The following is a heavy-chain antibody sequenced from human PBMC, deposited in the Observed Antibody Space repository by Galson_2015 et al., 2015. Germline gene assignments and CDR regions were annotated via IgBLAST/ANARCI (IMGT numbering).Heavy chain of an antibody. CDR3: ASDGERDYDFRGGYDRLSRAY. V-gene: IGHV3-21*06. CDR1: GFIFSSYR. Sequence: SLRLSCAASGFIFSSYRMNWVRQAPGKGLEWVSSITTSGNYVYYADSLKGRFTISRDNAKNSLYLQMNSLRVEDTAVYYCASDGERDYDFRGGYDRLSRAYWGQGTLVTVSS. D-gene: IGHD3-3*01. J-gene: IGHJ4*02. CDR2: ITTSGNYV.